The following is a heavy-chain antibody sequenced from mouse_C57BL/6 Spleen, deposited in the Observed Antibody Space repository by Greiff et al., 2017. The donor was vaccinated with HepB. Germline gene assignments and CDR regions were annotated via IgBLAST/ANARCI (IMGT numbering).Heavy chain of an antibody. CDR1: GYTFTSYW. J-gene: IGHJ4*01. D-gene: IGHD1-1*01. CDR3: ARPSWDYYGSSFAMDY. CDR2: IYPSDSET. V-gene: IGHV1-61*01. Sequence: QVQLKQPGAELVRPGSSVKLSCKASGYTFTSYWMDWVKQRPGQGLEWIGNIYPSDSETHYNQKFKDKATLTVDKSSSTAYMQLSSLTSEDSAVYYCARPSWDYYGSSFAMDYWGQGTSVTVSS.